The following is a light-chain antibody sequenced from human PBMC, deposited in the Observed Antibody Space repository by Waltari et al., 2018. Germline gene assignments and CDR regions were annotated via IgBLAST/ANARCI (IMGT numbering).Light chain of an antibody. J-gene: IGLJ3*02. CDR3: YSTDSSGDDRV. V-gene: IGLV3-10*01. CDR2: EAK. CDR1: AVPRKY. Sequence: SSELTPPPPVSVSPGQTAMIHCSGDAVPRKYVYWFQQRAGQPPVRVTYEAKKRPSGIPERFSGSSSGTMATMTITGAQVEDEADYYCYSTDSSGDDRVFGGGTRLTVL.